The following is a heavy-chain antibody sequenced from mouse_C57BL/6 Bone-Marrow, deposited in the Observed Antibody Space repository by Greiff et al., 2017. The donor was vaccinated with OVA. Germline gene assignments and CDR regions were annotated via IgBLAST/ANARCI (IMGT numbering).Heavy chain of an antibody. CDR2: IYPGNSDT. Sequence: EVQGVESGTVLARPGASVKMSCKTSGYTFTSYWMHWVKQRPGQGLEWIGAIYPGNSDTSYNQKLKGKAKLTAVTSASTAYMELSSLTNCDSAVYYGTKRRGETWYFDDWGQGTTLTVSS. CDR1: GYTFTSYW. V-gene: IGHV1-5*01. J-gene: IGHJ2*01. CDR3: TKRRGETWYFDD.